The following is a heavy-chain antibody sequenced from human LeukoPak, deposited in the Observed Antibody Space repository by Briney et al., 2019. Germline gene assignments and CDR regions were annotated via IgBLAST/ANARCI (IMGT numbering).Heavy chain of an antibody. V-gene: IGHV3-53*01. J-gene: IGHJ4*02. CDR3: AGRRSSGWYAY. Sequence: GGSLRLSCAASGFTVSSSYMSWVRQAPGKGLEWVSVIYSGGSTYYADSVKGRFTISRDTSKNTVDLQMNSLRVEDTAVYYCAGRRSSGWYAYWGQGTLVTVSS. CDR2: IYSGGST. CDR1: GFTVSSSY. D-gene: IGHD6-19*01.